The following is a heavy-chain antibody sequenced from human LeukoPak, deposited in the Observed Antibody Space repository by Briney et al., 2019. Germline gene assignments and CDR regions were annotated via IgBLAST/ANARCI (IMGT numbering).Heavy chain of an antibody. Sequence: GGSLRLSCAASGFTFSSYSMNWVRQAPGKGLEWVSSISSSSSYIYYADSVKGRFTISRDNAKNSLYLQMNSLRAEDTAVYYCARAGGARPTAFDIWGQGTMVTVSS. CDR1: GFTFSSYS. V-gene: IGHV3-21*01. CDR2: ISSSSSYI. J-gene: IGHJ3*02. D-gene: IGHD6-6*01. CDR3: ARAGGARPTAFDI.